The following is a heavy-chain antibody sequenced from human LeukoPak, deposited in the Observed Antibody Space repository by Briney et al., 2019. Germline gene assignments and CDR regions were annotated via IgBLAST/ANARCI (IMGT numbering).Heavy chain of an antibody. J-gene: IGHJ4*02. CDR1: GFTFSDYY. V-gene: IGHV3-11*05. CDR2: ISSSSSYT. CDR3: AKDMYGGGGFDY. Sequence: QPGGSLRLSCAASGFTFSDYYMSWIRQAPGKGLEWVSYISSSSSYTNYADSVKGRFTISRDNAKNSLYLQMNSLRAEDTALYYCAKDMYGGGGFDYWGQGTLVTVSS. D-gene: IGHD3-10*02.